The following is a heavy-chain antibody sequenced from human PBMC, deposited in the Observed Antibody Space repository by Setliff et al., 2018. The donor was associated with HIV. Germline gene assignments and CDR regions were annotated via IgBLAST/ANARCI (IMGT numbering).Heavy chain of an antibody. CDR2: VSQSGST. D-gene: IGHD2-21*01. J-gene: IGHJ5*02. V-gene: IGHV4-39*01. Sequence: SATLSLTCSVSGVSINRTDHYWGWIRQSPGKRLEWIGSVSQSGSTYYNPSLKSRITISVDRSKNLFSPKLISVTAADQGVYYCARVPVAGANWFDPWGLGTLVTVSS. CDR1: GVSINRTDHY. CDR3: ARVPVAGANWFDP.